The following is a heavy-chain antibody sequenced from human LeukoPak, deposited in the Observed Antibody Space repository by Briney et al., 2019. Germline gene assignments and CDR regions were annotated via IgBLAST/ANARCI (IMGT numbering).Heavy chain of an antibody. CDR3: ARRYGSGSYKKPLNFDY. Sequence: SETLSLTCTVSGASISSSSYYWGWIRQPPGKGLEWIGNIYYSGSTYYNPSLKSRVTISIDTSKNQFSLKLSSVTAADTAVYYRARRYGSGSYKKPLNFDYWGQGTLVTVSS. V-gene: IGHV4-39*07. J-gene: IGHJ4*02. CDR1: GASISSSSYY. D-gene: IGHD3-10*01. CDR2: IYYSGST.